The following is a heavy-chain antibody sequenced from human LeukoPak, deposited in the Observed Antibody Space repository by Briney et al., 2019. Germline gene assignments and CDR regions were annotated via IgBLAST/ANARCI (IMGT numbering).Heavy chain of an antibody. CDR3: ARDVPGSIGTTARFDP. V-gene: IGHV1-69*05. CDR1: GGTFSSYA. CDR2: IIPIFGTA. D-gene: IGHD1-1*01. J-gene: IGHJ5*02. Sequence: SVKVSCKASGGTFSSYAISWVRQAPGQGLEWMGGIIPIFGTANYAPKFQGRVTMTTDKSTSTTYMELRSLTSDDTAVYYCARDVPGSIGTTARFDPWGQGTLVTVSS.